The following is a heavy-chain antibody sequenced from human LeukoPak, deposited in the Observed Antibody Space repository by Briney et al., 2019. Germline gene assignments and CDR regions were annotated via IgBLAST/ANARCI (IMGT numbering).Heavy chain of an antibody. D-gene: IGHD7-27*01. CDR2: INPNSGGT. V-gene: IGHV1-2*06. Sequence: ASVKVSCKASRYTFNGYYMHWVRQAPGQGLEWMGRINPNSGGTNYAQKFQGRVTMTRDTFISTAYLELSSLRSDDTAVYYCARDLGATWGSDYWGQGTLVTVSS. J-gene: IGHJ4*02. CDR3: ARDLGATWGSDY. CDR1: RYTFNGYY.